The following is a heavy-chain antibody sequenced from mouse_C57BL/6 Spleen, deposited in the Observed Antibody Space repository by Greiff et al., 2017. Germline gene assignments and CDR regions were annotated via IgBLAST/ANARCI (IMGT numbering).Heavy chain of an antibody. J-gene: IGHJ4*01. CDR2: IWTGGGT. Sequence: VMLVESGPGLVAPSQSLSITCTVSGFSLTSYAISWVRQPPGKGLEWLGVIWTGGGTNYNSALNTRLSISKDNSKSQVFLKMNSLQTDDTARYYCGRGIVDYYAMDYWGQGTSVTVSS. V-gene: IGHV2-9-1*01. D-gene: IGHD1-1*01. CDR1: GFSLTSYA. CDR3: GRGIVDYYAMDY.